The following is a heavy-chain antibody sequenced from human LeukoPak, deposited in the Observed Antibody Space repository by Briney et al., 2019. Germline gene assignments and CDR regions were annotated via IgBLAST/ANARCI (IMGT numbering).Heavy chain of an antibody. CDR2: ISSSSSYI. V-gene: IGHV3-21*01. CDR1: GFTFSSYS. Sequence: GGSLRLSCAASGFTFSSYSMNWVRQAPGKGLEWVSSISSSSSYIYYADSVKGRFTISRDNAKNSLYPQMNSLRAEDTAVYYCARDSPLDTAMVRRNYYYGMDVWGQGTTVTVSS. J-gene: IGHJ6*02. CDR3: ARDSPLDTAMVRRNYYYGMDV. D-gene: IGHD5-18*01.